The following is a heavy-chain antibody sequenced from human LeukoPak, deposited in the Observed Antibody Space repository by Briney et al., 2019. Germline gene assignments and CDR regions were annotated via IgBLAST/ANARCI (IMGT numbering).Heavy chain of an antibody. J-gene: IGHJ4*02. V-gene: IGHV4-59*01. CDR2: IYYSGST. D-gene: IGHD6-19*01. CDR3: ARRNSGWLDY. Sequence: SETLSLTCTVSGGSISSYYWSWIRQPPGKGLEWIWYIYYSGSTNYNPSLKSRVTISVDTSKNQFSLKLSSVTAADTAVYYCARRNSGWLDYWGQGTLVTVSS. CDR1: GGSISSYY.